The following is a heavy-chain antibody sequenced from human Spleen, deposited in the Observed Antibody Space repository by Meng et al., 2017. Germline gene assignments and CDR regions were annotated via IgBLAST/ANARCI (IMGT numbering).Heavy chain of an antibody. J-gene: IGHJ3*02. CDR2: ISAYNGNT. Sequence: ASAKVFCKASGYTFTSYGISWVRQAPGQGLEWMGWISAYNGNTNYAQKLQGRVTMTTDTSTSTAYMELRSLRSDDTAVYYCARGTSQCCYDCSGHRRGAFDIWGQGTMVTVSS. V-gene: IGHV1-18*01. CDR3: ARGTSQCCYDCSGHRRGAFDI. CDR1: GYTFTSYG. D-gene: IGHD3-22*01.